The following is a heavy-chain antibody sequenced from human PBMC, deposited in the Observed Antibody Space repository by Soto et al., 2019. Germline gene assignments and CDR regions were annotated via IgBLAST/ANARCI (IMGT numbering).Heavy chain of an antibody. CDR1: GYTFTSYD. CDR3: SFVVRYGMDV. D-gene: IGHD2-21*01. Sequence: ASVKVSCKASGYTFTSYDINWVRQATGQGLEWMGWMDPNSGNTGYAQKFQGRVTVTRNTSISTAYMELSSLRSEDTAVYYCSFVVRYGMDVWGQGTTVTVSS. V-gene: IGHV1-8*01. J-gene: IGHJ6*02. CDR2: MDPNSGNT.